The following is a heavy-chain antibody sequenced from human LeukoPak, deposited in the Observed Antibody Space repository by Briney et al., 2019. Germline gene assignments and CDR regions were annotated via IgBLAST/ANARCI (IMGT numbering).Heavy chain of an antibody. V-gene: IGHV1-18*01. CDR3: AREVEWIYSAFDI. D-gene: IGHD3-3*01. Sequence: ASVKVSCKASGYTFTSYAMNWVRQAPGQGLEWMGWISAYNGNTNYAQKLQGRVTMTTDTSTSTAYMELRSLRSDDTAVYYCAREVEWIYSAFDIWGQGTMVTVSS. CDR1: GYTFTSYA. CDR2: ISAYNGNT. J-gene: IGHJ3*02.